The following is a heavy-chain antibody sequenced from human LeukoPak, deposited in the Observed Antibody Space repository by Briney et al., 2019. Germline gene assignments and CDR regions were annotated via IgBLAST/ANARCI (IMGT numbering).Heavy chain of an antibody. J-gene: IGHJ3*02. CDR2: INPNSGGT. D-gene: IGHD3-22*01. CDR3: ARAYRGYYYDSSGYYYAFDI. V-gene: IGHV1-2*02. Sequence: GASVKVSCRASGYTFTGYYMHWVRQAPGQGLEWMGWINPNSGGTNYAQKFQGRVTMTRDTSISTAYMELSRLRSDNTAVYYCARAYRGYYYDSSGYYYAFDIWGQGTMVTVSS. CDR1: GYTFTGYY.